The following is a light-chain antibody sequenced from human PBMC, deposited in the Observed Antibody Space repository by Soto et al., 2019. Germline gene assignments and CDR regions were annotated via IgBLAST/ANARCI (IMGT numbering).Light chain of an antibody. CDR1: QSVSSY. V-gene: IGKV3-20*01. J-gene: IGKJ1*01. CDR2: GVS. CDR3: GQFVSSPPRT. Sequence: EIVLTQSPATLSLSPGERATLSCRASQSVSSYLAWYQQKPGQAPRLLIYGVSNRATGIPDRFSGSGSGTDFILTISRLEPEDFALYYCGQFVSSPPRTFGQGTKVDIK.